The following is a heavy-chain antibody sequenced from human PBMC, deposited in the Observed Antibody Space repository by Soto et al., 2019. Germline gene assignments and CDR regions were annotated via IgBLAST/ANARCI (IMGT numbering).Heavy chain of an antibody. V-gene: IGHV4-31*03. CDR1: GGSISSGGYY. Sequence: SETLSLTCTVSGGSISSGGYYWSWIRQHPGKGLEWIGYIYYSGSTYYNPSLKSRVTISVDTSKNQFSVKLSSVTAADTAVYYCASLMTTAFDYXGQGTLVTVSS. D-gene: IGHD4-4*01. CDR3: ASLMTTAFDY. J-gene: IGHJ4*02. CDR2: IYYSGST.